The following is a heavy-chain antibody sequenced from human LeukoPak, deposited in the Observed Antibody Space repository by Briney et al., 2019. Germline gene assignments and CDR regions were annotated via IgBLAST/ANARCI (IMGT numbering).Heavy chain of an antibody. D-gene: IGHD3-16*02. CDR3: ARDNSVGDIAWWFDP. Sequence: ASVKVSCKASGYTFTGYYMHWVRQAPGQGLEWMGWINPNSGGTNYAQKFLGRVTMTRDTSITTAYMELSRLRSEDTAVYYCARDNSVGDIAWWFDPWGQGTLVTVSS. CDR2: INPNSGGT. J-gene: IGHJ5*02. CDR1: GYTFTGYY. V-gene: IGHV1-2*02.